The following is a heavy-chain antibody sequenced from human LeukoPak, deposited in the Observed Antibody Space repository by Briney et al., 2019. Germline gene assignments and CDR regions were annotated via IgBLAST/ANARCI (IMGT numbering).Heavy chain of an antibody. CDR1: GYTLTELS. CDR2: FDPEDGET. D-gene: IGHD2-15*01. Sequence: ASVKVSCKVSGYTLTELSMHWVRQAPGKGLEWMGGFDPEDGETIYAQKFQGRVTTTEDTSTDTAYMELSSLRSEDTAVYYCATPGYCSGGSCLYYYYGMDVWGQGTTVTVSS. J-gene: IGHJ6*02. CDR3: ATPGYCSGGSCLYYYYGMDV. V-gene: IGHV1-24*01.